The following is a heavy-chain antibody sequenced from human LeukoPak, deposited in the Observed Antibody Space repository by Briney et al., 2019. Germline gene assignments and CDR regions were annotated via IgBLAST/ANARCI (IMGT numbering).Heavy chain of an antibody. CDR2: IYYSGST. Sequence: KPSETLSLTCTVSGDSTSTYYWSWIRQPPGKGLEWIGYIYYSGSTKYNPSLKSRVTISVDPSKNQFSLKLSSVTAADTAVYYCARGARAGYNLEPFDYWGQGTLVAVSS. CDR1: GDSTSTYY. D-gene: IGHD5-24*01. V-gene: IGHV4-59*08. CDR3: ARGARAGYNLEPFDY. J-gene: IGHJ4*02.